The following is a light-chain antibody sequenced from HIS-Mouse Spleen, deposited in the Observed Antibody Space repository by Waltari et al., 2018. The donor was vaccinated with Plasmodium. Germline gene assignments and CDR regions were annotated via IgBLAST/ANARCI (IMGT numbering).Light chain of an antibody. J-gene: IGLJ2*01. CDR1: NLGYQY. CDR2: QDS. Sequence: SYALTQPASVSVSPGRTASLTCSGDNLGYQYACWYQQKPGQSPVLVIYQDSKRPSGIPERFSGSNSGNTATLTISGTQAMDEADYYCQAWDSSTVVFGGGTKLTVL. CDR3: QAWDSSTVV. V-gene: IGLV3-1*01.